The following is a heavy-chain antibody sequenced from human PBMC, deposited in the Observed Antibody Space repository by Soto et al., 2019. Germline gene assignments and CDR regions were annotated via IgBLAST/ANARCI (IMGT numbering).Heavy chain of an antibody. J-gene: IGHJ4*02. CDR2: IFWNDDQ. Sequence: QITLKESGPTLLKPTQTLTLTCTFSGFSLTTSGVGVGWIRQPPGKALEWLALIFWNDDQRYSPSLKSRLTITKDTSKDQVVLTMTNMDPVDTGTYYCALRRPATYSSSRYFFDYWGQGALVTVSS. V-gene: IGHV2-5*01. D-gene: IGHD6-6*01. CDR3: ALRRPATYSSSRYFFDY. CDR1: GFSLTTSGVG.